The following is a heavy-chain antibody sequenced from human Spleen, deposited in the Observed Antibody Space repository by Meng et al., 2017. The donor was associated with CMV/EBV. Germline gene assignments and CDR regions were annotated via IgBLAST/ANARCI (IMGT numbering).Heavy chain of an antibody. CDR2: IYYSGST. J-gene: IGHJ4*02. D-gene: IGHD4-17*01. Sequence: HVHLWQWGAGMLKPSATPSLTCAVYGGPFSGYNWSWIRQPPGKGLEWIGSIYYSGSTYYNPSLKSRVTISVDTSKNQFSLKLSSVTAADTAVYYCARSYGDYNFDYWGQGTLVTVSS. CDR3: ARSYGDYNFDY. CDR1: GGPFSGYN. V-gene: IGHV4-34*01.